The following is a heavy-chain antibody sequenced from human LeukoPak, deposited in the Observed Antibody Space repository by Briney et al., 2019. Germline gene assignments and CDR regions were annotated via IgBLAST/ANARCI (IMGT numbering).Heavy chain of an antibody. CDR1: GFTFSSYG. CDR3: AKDWGSSSGGWFDP. D-gene: IGHD6-6*01. Sequence: PGGSLRLSCAASGFTFSSYGMHWVRQAPGKGLEWVAFIRYDGSNKHYADSVKGRFTISRDNSKNTLYLQMNSLRAEDTAVYYCAKDWGSSSGGWFDPWGQGTLVTVSS. J-gene: IGHJ5*02. CDR2: IRYDGSNK. V-gene: IGHV3-30*02.